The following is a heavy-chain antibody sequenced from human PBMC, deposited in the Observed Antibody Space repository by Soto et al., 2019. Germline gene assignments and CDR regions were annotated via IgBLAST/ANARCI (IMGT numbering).Heavy chain of an antibody. CDR1: GGSISSGGYY. J-gene: IGHJ4*02. CDR2: IYYSGST. V-gene: IGHV4-31*03. Sequence: PSETLSLTCTVSGGSISSGGYYWSWIRQHPGKGLEWIGYIYYSGSTYYNPSLKSRVTISVDTSKNQFSLKLSSVTAADTAVYYCARGWYCGGDCYSSVIDYWGQGTLVTVSS. CDR3: ARGWYCGGDCYSSVIDY. D-gene: IGHD2-21*02.